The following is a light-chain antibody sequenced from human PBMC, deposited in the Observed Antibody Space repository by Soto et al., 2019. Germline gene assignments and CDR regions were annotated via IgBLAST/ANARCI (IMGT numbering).Light chain of an antibody. J-gene: IGKJ2*01. CDR1: QSISSK. CDR2: DAS. CDR3: QQYYSWPPDT. Sequence: EVVMTQSPATLSVSPGDRAALSCRASQSISSKLAWYQQKPGQAPRLLIYDASTRASGIPARFSGSGSGTDFILTITILKPEDSEIYYCQQYYSWPPDTFGPATKMDI. V-gene: IGKV3-15*01.